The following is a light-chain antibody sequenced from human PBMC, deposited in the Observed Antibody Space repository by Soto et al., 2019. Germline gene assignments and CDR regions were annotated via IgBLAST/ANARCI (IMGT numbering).Light chain of an antibody. J-gene: IGKJ4*01. Sequence: EVVMTQSPATLSVSPGDRATLSCRASQSVHNNLAWYQQKPGQAPRLLIFDTSTRATDIPIRFTGGGSGTEFTLTISSLQSADSAVYDCQQYESWPLTFGGGTKVEIK. CDR3: QQYESWPLT. V-gene: IGKV3-15*01. CDR1: QSVHNN. CDR2: DTS.